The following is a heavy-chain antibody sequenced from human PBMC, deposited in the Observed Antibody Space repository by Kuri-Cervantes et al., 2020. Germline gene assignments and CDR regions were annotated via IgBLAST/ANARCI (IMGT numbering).Heavy chain of an antibody. CDR2: IYYSGST. D-gene: IGHD6-19*01. CDR3: ARGGSGWYDDPYYFDY. V-gene: IGHV4-59*12. Sequence: SETLSLTCTVSGGSISSYYWSWIRQPPGKGLEWIGYIYYSGSTNYNPSLKSRVTISVDTSKNQFSLKLSSVTAADTAVYYCARGGSGWYDDPYYFDYWGQGTLVTVSS. J-gene: IGHJ4*02. CDR1: GGSISSYY.